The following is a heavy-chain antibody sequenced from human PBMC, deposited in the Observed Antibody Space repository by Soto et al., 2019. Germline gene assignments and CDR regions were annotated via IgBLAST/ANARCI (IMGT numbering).Heavy chain of an antibody. CDR1: GDSISSSNW. CDR2: IYHSGSI. Sequence: SETLSLTCAVSGDSISSSNWWSWVRQPPGKGLEWIGEIYHSGSINYNPSLKSRVTISVDKSKNQFSLKLSSVTAADTAVYYCARRAGPMMAKYQLPTYYDYWGQGTLVTVSS. V-gene: IGHV4-4*02. D-gene: IGHD2-2*01. CDR3: ARRAGPMMAKYQLPTYYDY. J-gene: IGHJ4*02.